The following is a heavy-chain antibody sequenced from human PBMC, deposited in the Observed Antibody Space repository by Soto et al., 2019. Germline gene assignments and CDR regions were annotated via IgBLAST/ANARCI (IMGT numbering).Heavy chain of an antibody. V-gene: IGHV5-10-1*01. J-gene: IGHJ4*02. CDR2: IDPSDSYT. D-gene: IGHD3-10*01. Sequence: PGESLKISCKGSGYSFTSYWISWVRQMPGKGLEWMGRIDPSDSYTNYSPSFQGHVTISADKSISTAYLQWSSLKASDTAMYYCARHPYPMVPLDYWGQGTLVTVSS. CDR3: ARHPYPMVPLDY. CDR1: GYSFTSYW.